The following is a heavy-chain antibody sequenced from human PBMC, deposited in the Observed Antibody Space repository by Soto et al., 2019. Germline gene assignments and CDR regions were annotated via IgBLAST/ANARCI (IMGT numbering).Heavy chain of an antibody. D-gene: IGHD3-9*01. CDR3: AKDRQFRSYYESAGHYNN. CDR1: GFTFKNYD. J-gene: IGHJ4*02. CDR2: ISGSGAIT. V-gene: IGHV3-23*01. Sequence: EVQLLESGGGLVQPGGSLRLSCVASGFTFKNYDMRWVRQAPGKGLEWFAGISGSGAITYYADSVRGRFTISRDNSKNTLYLQLNRLGAEDTAIYYCAKDRQFRSYYESAGHYNNWGQGTLVTVSS.